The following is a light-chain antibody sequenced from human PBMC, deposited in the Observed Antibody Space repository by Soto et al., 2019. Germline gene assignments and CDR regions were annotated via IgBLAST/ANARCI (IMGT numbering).Light chain of an antibody. V-gene: IGKV1-17*01. CDR3: LQRSTFPLT. J-gene: IGKJ1*01. Sequence: DIQMTQFPSSLSASVGDRVTITCRASQGIRNDLAWYQQKPGKAPKRLIYAASSLQSGVPSSFSGSGSGTEFTLAITSRQPEELATFYCLQRSTFPLTSSNGTQVHIK. CDR2: AAS. CDR1: QGIRND.